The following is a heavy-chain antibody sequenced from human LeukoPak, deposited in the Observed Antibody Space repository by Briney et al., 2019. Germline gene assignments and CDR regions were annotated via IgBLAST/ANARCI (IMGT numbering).Heavy chain of an antibody. Sequence: SETLSLTCTVSGVSISSYYWSWIRQPPGKGLEWIGYIYYSGSTNYNPSLKSRVTISVDTSKNQFSLKLSSVTAADTAVYYCAREDWNYWFDPWGQGTLVTVSS. V-gene: IGHV4-59*01. CDR1: GVSISSYY. J-gene: IGHJ5*02. CDR3: AREDWNYWFDP. CDR2: IYYSGST. D-gene: IGHD1-7*01.